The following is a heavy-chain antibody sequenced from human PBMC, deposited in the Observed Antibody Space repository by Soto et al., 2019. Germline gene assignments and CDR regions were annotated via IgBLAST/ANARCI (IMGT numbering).Heavy chain of an antibody. J-gene: IGHJ4*02. CDR2: IKSKTDGGTT. CDR1: SVSNAW. D-gene: IGHD1-26*01. CDR3: TTKYSGSYFGY. V-gene: IGHV3-15*07. Sequence: SVSNAWMNWVRQAPGKGLEWVGRIKSKTDGGTTDYAAPVKGRFTISRDDSKNTLYPQMNSLKTEDTAVYYCTTKYSGSYFGYWGQGTLVTVSS.